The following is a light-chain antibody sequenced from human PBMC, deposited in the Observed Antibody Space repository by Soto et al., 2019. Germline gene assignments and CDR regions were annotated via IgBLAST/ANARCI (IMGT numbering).Light chain of an antibody. CDR1: QTVSSN. CDR3: QQYHNWPPQYT. V-gene: IGKV3-15*01. CDR2: GAS. Sequence: EIVMTQSPATLSVSPGERATLSCRASQTVSSNLARYQQKPAQAPRLLIHGASTRATGVPARFSGSGSGTEFTLTITSLQSEDFAVYYGQQYHNWPPQYTFGQGTKLQIK. J-gene: IGKJ2*01.